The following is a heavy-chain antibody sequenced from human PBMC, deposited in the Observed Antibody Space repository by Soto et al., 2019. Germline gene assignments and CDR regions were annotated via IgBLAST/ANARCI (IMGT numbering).Heavy chain of an antibody. CDR1: GGSISSYY. V-gene: IGHV4-59*08. Sequence: QVQLQESGPGLVTPSETLSLTCTVSGGSISSYYWSWIRQPPGKGLEWIGYIYYSGSTNYNPSLKSRVTISVDTSKNQFSLKLSSVTAADTAVYYCARTKFGIYIAAAGALFDYWGQGTLVTVSS. J-gene: IGHJ4*02. CDR2: IYYSGST. D-gene: IGHD6-13*01. CDR3: ARTKFGIYIAAAGALFDY.